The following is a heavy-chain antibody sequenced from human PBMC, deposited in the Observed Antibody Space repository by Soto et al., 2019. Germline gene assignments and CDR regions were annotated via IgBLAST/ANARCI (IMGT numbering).Heavy chain of an antibody. Sequence: QVQLVQSGAEVKKPGASVKVSCKVSGYTLTELSMHWVRQAPGKGLEWMGGFDPEDGETIYAQKFQGSVTITEDTSTGTAYMELSSVRFEYRAVYYCATSPAWPVVLVAGTLRVLDIGCFEPWSQGTLVSV. CDR3: ATSPAWPVVLVAGTLRVLDIGCFEP. V-gene: IGHV1-24*01. CDR2: FDPEDGET. J-gene: IGHJ5*02. D-gene: IGHD2-15*01. CDR1: GYTLTELS.